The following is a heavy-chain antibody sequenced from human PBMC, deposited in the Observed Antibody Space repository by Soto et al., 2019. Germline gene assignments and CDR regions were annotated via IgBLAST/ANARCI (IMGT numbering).Heavy chain of an antibody. V-gene: IGHV3-23*01. Sequence: GGSLRLSCAASGFTFSSYTMSWVRQAPGKGLEWVSAISGSGGSTYYADSVKGRFTISRDNSKNTLYLQMNSLRAEDTAVYYCAKDYHYGSGRLFDYWGQGTLVTVSS. D-gene: IGHD3-10*01. CDR2: ISGSGGST. J-gene: IGHJ4*02. CDR3: AKDYHYGSGRLFDY. CDR1: GFTFSSYT.